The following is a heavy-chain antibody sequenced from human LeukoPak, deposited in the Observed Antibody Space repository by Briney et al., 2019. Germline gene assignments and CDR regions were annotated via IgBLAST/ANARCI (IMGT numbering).Heavy chain of an antibody. CDR2: INHSGST. CDR3: ARGRAYAIFDY. CDR1: GGSFSGYY. J-gene: IGHJ4*02. Sequence: SETLSLTCAVYGGSFSGYYWSWIRQPPGKGLEWVGEINHSGSTNYNPSLKSRVTISVDTSKNQFSLKLSSVTAADTAVYYCARGRAYAIFDYWGQGTLVTVSS. D-gene: IGHD3-10*01. V-gene: IGHV4-34*01.